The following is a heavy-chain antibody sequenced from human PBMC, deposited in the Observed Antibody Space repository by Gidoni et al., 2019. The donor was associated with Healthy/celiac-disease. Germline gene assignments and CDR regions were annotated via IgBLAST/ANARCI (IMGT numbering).Heavy chain of an antibody. V-gene: IGHV2-70*13. Sequence: QVTLRESGPALVKPTQTLTLTCTFSGFSLSTSGMCVSWIRQPPGKALEWLALIDWDDDKDYSTSLKTRLTISKDTSKNQVVLTMTNMDPVDTATYYCARGIAVAGGCGDFDYWGQGTLVTVSS. CDR2: IDWDDDK. CDR3: ARGIAVAGGCGDFDY. CDR1: GFSLSTSGMC. D-gene: IGHD6-19*01. J-gene: IGHJ4*02.